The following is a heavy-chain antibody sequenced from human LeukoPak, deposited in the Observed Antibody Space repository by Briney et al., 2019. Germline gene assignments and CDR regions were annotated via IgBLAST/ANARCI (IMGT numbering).Heavy chain of an antibody. Sequence: AGGSLRLSCAASGFTFSDYTMNWVRQAPGEGLEWVSSISGGSRSIHYVDSVKGRFTISRDNAKNSLYLQMNSLRAEDTAVYYCARDYFYCGGDCFVDYWGQGTLVTVSS. CDR2: ISGGSRSI. V-gene: IGHV3-21*01. D-gene: IGHD2-21*02. CDR1: GFTFSDYT. J-gene: IGHJ4*02. CDR3: ARDYFYCGGDCFVDY.